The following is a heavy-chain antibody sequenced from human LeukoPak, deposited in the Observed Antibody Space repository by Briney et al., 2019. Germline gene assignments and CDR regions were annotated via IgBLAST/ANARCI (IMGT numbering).Heavy chain of an antibody. CDR1: GGSISSGGYS. CDR3: ARGYDLGSPSRPDY. D-gene: IGHD3-10*01. Sequence: PSQTLSLTCAVSGGSISSGGYSWSWIRQPPGKGLEWIGYIYYSGSTYYNPSLKSRVTISVDTSKNQFSLKLSSVTAADTAVYYCARGYDLGSPSRPDYWGQGTLVTVSS. V-gene: IGHV4-30-4*07. J-gene: IGHJ4*02. CDR2: IYYSGST.